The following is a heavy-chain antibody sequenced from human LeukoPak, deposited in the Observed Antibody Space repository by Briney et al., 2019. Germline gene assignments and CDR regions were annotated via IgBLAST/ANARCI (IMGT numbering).Heavy chain of an antibody. CDR3: ARDLYRIVVVPHYFDY. J-gene: IGHJ4*02. V-gene: IGHV3-7*01. D-gene: IGHD3-22*01. CDR2: IMQDGSEK. CDR1: GFTFSSYW. Sequence: GGSLRLSCAASGFTFSSYWMSWVRQAPGKGLEWVANIMQDGSEKYYEDSVKGRFTISRDNAKNSLYLQMNSLRAEDTAVYYCARDLYRIVVVPHYFDYWGQGTLVTVSS.